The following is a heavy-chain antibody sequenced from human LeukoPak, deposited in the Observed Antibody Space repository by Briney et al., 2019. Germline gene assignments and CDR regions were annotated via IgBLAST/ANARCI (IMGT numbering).Heavy chain of an antibody. D-gene: IGHD3-16*01. V-gene: IGHV3-23*01. CDR1: GFTFSSYA. CDR3: AGDRGGFFGY. Sequence: QSGGSLRLSCAASGFTFSSYAMNWVRQAPGKGLEWVSGISGSGVSTYYADSVKGRFTFSRDNAKNSLYLQMNSLRAEDTAVYYCAGDRGGFFGYWGQGTLVTVSS. J-gene: IGHJ4*02. CDR2: ISGSGVST.